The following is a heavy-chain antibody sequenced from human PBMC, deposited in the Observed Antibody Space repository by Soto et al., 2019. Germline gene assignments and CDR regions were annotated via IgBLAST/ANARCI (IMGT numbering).Heavy chain of an antibody. J-gene: IGHJ6*02. Sequence: PGESLKISCKGSGYSFTSYWISWVRQMPGKGLEWMGRIDPSDSYTNYSPSFQGHVTISADKSIGTAYLQWSSLKASDTAMYYCARQSVPAAGYYYYGMDVWGQGTTVTVSS. D-gene: IGHD2-2*01. CDR3: ARQSVPAAGYYYYGMDV. CDR1: GYSFTSYW. CDR2: IDPSDSYT. V-gene: IGHV5-10-1*01.